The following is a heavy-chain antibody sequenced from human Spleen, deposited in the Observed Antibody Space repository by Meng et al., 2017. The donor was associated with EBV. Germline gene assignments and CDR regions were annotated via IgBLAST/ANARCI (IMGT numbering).Heavy chain of an antibody. Sequence: GPGVVKTSGTLSLLRGGSGRSGSSTNGWSWVRQPPGKGLEWIGEIYDRGSPNSNPSLQSRVTISIERSKNQVSLKLSSVTAADTAVYYCVRTQYASGSAHFDYWGQGTLVTVSS. V-gene: IGHV4-4*02. CDR1: GRSGSSTNG. J-gene: IGHJ4*02. CDR3: VRTQYASGSAHFDY. D-gene: IGHD3-10*01. CDR2: IYDRGSP.